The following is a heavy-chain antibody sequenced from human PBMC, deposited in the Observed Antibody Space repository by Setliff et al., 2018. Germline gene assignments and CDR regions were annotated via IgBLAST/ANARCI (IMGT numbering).Heavy chain of an antibody. J-gene: IGHJ4*02. CDR3: ARDLGYSYGIYYFDY. CDR2: IYYSGST. Sequence: SETLSLTCTVSGGSISSHYWSWTRQPPGKGLEWIGSIYYSGSTNYNPSLKSRVTISVDTSKNQFSLKLSSVTAADTAVYYCARDLGYSYGIYYFDYWGQGTLVTVSS. V-gene: IGHV4-59*11. D-gene: IGHD5-18*01. CDR1: GGSISSHY.